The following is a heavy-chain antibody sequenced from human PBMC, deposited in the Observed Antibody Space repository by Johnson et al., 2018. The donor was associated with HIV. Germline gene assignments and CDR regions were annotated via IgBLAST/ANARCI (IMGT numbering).Heavy chain of an antibody. CDR3: ARGGGCGGDCYSGYDAFDI. CDR2: IGTAGDT. V-gene: IGHV3-13*01. J-gene: IGHJ3*02. Sequence: VQLVESGGGLVQPGGSLRLSCAASGFTFSSYDMHWVRQATGKGLEWVSAIGTAGDTYYPGSVKGRFTISRDNAKNSLYLQMNSLRPYDTAVYYCARGGGCGGDCYSGYDAFDIWGQGTMVTVSS. D-gene: IGHD2-21*01. CDR1: GFTFSSYD.